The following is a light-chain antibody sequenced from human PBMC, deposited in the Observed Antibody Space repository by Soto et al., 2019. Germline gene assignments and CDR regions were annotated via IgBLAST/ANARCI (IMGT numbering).Light chain of an antibody. CDR2: GTS. J-gene: IGKJ4*01. CDR1: HSVSSN. Sequence: EIVMTQSPATLSVSPGARATLSCRASHSVSSNLAWYQQKPGQAPRLLTFGTSTRATGIPVRFSGSGSGTEFTVTISSLQSEDSAVYYCQQYNDWPLTFDGGTKVEIK. V-gene: IGKV3-15*01. CDR3: QQYNDWPLT.